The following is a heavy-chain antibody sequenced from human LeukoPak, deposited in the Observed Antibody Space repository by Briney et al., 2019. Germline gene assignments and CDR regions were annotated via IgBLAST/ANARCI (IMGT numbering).Heavy chain of an antibody. V-gene: IGHV3-11*04. Sequence: GGSLRLSCAASGFTFSDYFMTWIRQAPGKGLEWISYITTTGNTAFYADSVKGRFTVSRDNAKNSLYLQMNSLRAEDTAVFYCARDLAVGAPNYYFDYWGQGTLVTVSS. CDR3: ARDLAVGAPNYYFDY. J-gene: IGHJ4*02. CDR1: GFTFSDYF. D-gene: IGHD1-26*01. CDR2: ITTTGNTA.